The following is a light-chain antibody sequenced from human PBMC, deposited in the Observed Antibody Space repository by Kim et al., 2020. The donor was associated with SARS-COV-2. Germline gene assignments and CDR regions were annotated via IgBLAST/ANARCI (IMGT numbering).Light chain of an antibody. CDR1: NIESKS. CDR3: QVWDSSSDHWV. V-gene: IGLV3-21*04. Sequence: PGKTAGFTCGGSNIESKSVHWYQQKPGQAPLLVIYNEDDRPSGIPERFSGSNSGNTATLIISRVEAGDEADYYCQVWDSSSDHWVFGGGTQLTVL. CDR2: NED. J-gene: IGLJ3*02.